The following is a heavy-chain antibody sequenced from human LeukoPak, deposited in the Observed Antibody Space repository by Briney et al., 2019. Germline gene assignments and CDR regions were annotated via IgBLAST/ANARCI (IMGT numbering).Heavy chain of an antibody. CDR1: GYTFTSYD. CDR2: MNPNSGNT. D-gene: IGHD3-9*01. Sequence: PKASVKVSCKASGYTFTSYDINWVLQATGQGLEWMGWMNPNSGNTGYAQKFQGRVTMTRNTSISTAYMELSSLRSEDTAVYYCARGRIRTYYDILTGPGYYYYGMDVWGQGTTVTVSS. CDR3: ARGRIRTYYDILTGPGYYYYGMDV. J-gene: IGHJ6*02. V-gene: IGHV1-8*01.